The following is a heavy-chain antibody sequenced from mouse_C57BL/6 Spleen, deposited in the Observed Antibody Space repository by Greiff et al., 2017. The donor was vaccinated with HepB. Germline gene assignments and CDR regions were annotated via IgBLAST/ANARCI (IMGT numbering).Heavy chain of an antibody. J-gene: IGHJ1*03. CDR3: ARSSSLFWYVDV. D-gene: IGHD6-2*01. V-gene: IGHV1-22*01. CDR2: INPNNGGT. CDR1: GYTFTDYN. Sequence: EVQLQQSGPELVKPGASVKMSCKASGYTFTDYNMHWVKQSHGKSLEWIGYINPNNGGTSYNQKFKGKATLTVNKSSSTAYMELRSLTSEDSAVYYCARSSSLFWYVDVWGTGTTVTVSS.